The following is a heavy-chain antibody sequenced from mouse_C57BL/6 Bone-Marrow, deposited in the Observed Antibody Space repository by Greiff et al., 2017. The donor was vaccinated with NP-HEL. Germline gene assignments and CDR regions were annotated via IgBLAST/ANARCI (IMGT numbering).Heavy chain of an antibody. J-gene: IGHJ2*01. Sequence: VKLQESGAELARPGASVKLSCKASGYTFTSYGISWVKQRAGQGLEWIGEIYPRSGNTYYNEKFKGKATLTADKSSSTAYMELRSLTSEDSAVYFCARGGASFDYWGQGTTLTVSS. CDR2: IYPRSGNT. CDR1: GYTFTSYG. D-gene: IGHD6-1*01. CDR3: ARGGASFDY. V-gene: IGHV1-81*01.